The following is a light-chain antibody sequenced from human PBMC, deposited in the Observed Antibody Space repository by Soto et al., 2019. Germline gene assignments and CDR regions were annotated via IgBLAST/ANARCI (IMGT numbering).Light chain of an antibody. Sequence: DIVLTQSPGTLSLSPGERATISCRASQSVSSSYLAWYQQKPGQAPRLLIYGASSRATGLPDRFSGSGSGTEFTLTISRLEPEDFAVYYCQQYGSTPLTFGGGTKVEIK. J-gene: IGKJ4*02. CDR1: QSVSSSY. V-gene: IGKV3-20*01. CDR2: GAS. CDR3: QQYGSTPLT.